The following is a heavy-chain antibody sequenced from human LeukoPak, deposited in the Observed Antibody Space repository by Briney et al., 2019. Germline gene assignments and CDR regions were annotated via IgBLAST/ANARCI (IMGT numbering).Heavy chain of an antibody. J-gene: IGHJ4*02. Sequence: ASVKVSCTASGYTFTSYYMHWVRQAPGQGLEWMGIINPSGGSTSYAQKFQGRVTMTRDTSTSTVYMELSSLRSEDTAVYYCARDSAMVRGVIQYYFDYWGQGTLVTVSS. CDR3: ARDSAMVRGVIQYYFDY. V-gene: IGHV1-46*01. CDR2: INPSGGST. D-gene: IGHD3-10*01. CDR1: GYTFTSYY.